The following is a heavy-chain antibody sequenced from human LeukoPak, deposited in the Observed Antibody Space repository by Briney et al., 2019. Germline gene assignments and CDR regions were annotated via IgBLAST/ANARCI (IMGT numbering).Heavy chain of an antibody. CDR1: GFTVSRYY. D-gene: IGHD2-2*01. CDR3: ARDQGCSSTSCYSLFFHY. V-gene: IGHV3-66*01. Sequence: GGSLRLSCAVSGFTVSRYYMSWVRQAPGKGLEWVSIIYSGDNTYYADSVKGRSTISRDNSKNTSYLQMNSLRVEDTAVYYCARDQGCSSTSCYSLFFHYWGQGTLVTVSS. CDR2: IYSGDNT. J-gene: IGHJ4*02.